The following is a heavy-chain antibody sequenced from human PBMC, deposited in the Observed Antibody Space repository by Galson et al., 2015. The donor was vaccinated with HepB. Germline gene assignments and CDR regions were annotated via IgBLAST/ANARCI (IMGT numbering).Heavy chain of an antibody. V-gene: IGHV3-21*01. Sequence: SLRLSCAVSGFTFSNYNMNWVRQAPGKGLEWVSSISGSSSYIYYADSVKGRFTISRDNAKNSLYLQMNSLRAEDTAVYYCASTQFPTAVTPGFDYWGQGTLVTVSS. CDR1: GFTFSNYN. CDR3: ASTQFPTAVTPGFDY. CDR2: ISGSSSYI. J-gene: IGHJ4*02. D-gene: IGHD4-23*01.